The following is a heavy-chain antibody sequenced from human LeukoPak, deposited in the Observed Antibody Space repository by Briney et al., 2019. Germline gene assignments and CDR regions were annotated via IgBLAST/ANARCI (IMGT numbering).Heavy chain of an antibody. CDR3: AKDVLLWFGEPYDY. CDR1: GFTFSSYG. V-gene: IGHV3-30*02. CDR2: IRYDGSNK. D-gene: IGHD3-10*01. J-gene: IGHJ4*02. Sequence: QPGGSLRLSCAASGFTFSSYGMHWVRQAPGKGLEWVAFIRYDGSNKYYADSVKGRFTISRDNSKNTLYLKVNSLRAEDTAVYYCAKDVLLWFGEPYDYWGQGTLVTVSS.